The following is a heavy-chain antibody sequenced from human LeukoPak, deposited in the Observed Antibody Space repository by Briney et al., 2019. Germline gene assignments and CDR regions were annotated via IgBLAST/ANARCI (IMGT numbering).Heavy chain of an antibody. CDR1: GFTFSSYS. V-gene: IGHV3-21*01. CDR3: ARDLVATIFYFDY. D-gene: IGHD5-12*01. Sequence: PGGSLRLSCAASGFTFSSYSMNWVRQAPGKGLEWVSSISSSSSYIYYADSVKGRFTISRDNAKNSLYLQMNSLRAEDTAVYYCARDLVATIFYFDYWGQGTLVTVSS. J-gene: IGHJ4*02. CDR2: ISSSSSYI.